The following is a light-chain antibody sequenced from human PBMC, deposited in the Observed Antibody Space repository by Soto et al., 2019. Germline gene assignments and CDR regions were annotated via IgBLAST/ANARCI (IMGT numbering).Light chain of an antibody. Sequence: EIILTQSPASLSVSPGERATLSCRASQSVNNNLAWYQQKRGQAPRLLIYGASTRATGIPGRFRGSGSGTEFTLTITSLQSEDFAVYFCQQYGSSMWTFGQGTKVEIK. J-gene: IGKJ1*01. CDR1: QSVNNN. CDR2: GAS. CDR3: QQYGSSMWT. V-gene: IGKV3-15*01.